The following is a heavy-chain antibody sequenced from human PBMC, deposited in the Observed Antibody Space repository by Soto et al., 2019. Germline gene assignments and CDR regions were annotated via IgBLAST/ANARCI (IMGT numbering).Heavy chain of an antibody. CDR1: GYFISSGYY. V-gene: IGHV4-38-2*02. CDR2: MFHSGST. D-gene: IGHD2-2*01. CDR3: ARGHIVVVPTVGWFDP. Sequence: SETLSLTCTVSGYFISSGYYWGWIRQPPGKGLEWIGSMFHSGSTHYNPSLKGRVTMSVDTSKNQFSLRLSSVTASDTAVYYYARGHIVVVPTVGWFDPWGQGTLVTVSS. J-gene: IGHJ5*02.